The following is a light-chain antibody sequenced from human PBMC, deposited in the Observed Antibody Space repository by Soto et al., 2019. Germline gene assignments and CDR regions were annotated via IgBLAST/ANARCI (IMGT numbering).Light chain of an antibody. J-gene: IGKJ2*01. CDR3: QQYGSSPLAT. V-gene: IGKV3-20*01. CDR2: GAS. CDR1: QNVISDY. Sequence: EIVLTQSPGTLSLSPGERATLSCRASQNVISDYLAWYQQRPGQAPRLLIYGASSRATGIQDRFSGSGSGTDFTLTISRLEPEDFAVYYCQQYGSSPLATFGQGTKLEIK.